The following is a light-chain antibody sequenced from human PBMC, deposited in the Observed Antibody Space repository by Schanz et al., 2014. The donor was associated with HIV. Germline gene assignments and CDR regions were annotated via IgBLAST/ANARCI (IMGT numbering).Light chain of an antibody. CDR2: QAS. CDR3: LHYNDFTST. CDR1: QSLDRW. V-gene: IGKV1-5*03. Sequence: DIQMTQSPSTLSAAVGDRVTITCRASQSLDRWVAWYQQKPGKAPNLLIYQASKLESGVPSRFRGGGFGTEFTLTISSLQPDDFATYFCLHYNDFTSTFGQGTKLEIK. J-gene: IGKJ2*01.